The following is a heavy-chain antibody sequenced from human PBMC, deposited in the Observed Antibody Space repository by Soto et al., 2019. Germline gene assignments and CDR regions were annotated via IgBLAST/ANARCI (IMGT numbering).Heavy chain of an antibody. D-gene: IGHD3-16*02. Sequence: SETLCLTCAVYSGSFSDYVWSWIRQPPGKGLEWIGEINHSGSANYIPSLRSRVTISVDTSKNQFSLKLNSVTAADTAVYYCARGRLHLGELSFNYLDFWGQGTLVTVSS. J-gene: IGHJ4*02. CDR2: INHSGSA. CDR1: SGSFSDYV. CDR3: ARGRLHLGELSFNYLDF. V-gene: IGHV4-34*01.